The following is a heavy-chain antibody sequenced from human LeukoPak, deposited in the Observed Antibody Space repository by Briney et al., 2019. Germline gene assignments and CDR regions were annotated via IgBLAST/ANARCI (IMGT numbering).Heavy chain of an antibody. J-gene: IGHJ6*03. Sequence: GGSLRLSCAASGFTFSSYEMNWVRQAPGKGLEWVSSISSSSSSYIYYADSVKGRFTISRDNAKNSLYLQMNSLRAEDTAVYYCARDYGDYDYYYYYYMDVWGKGTTVTISS. D-gene: IGHD4-17*01. CDR2: ISSSSSSYI. CDR1: GFTFSSYE. CDR3: ARDYGDYDYYYYYYMDV. V-gene: IGHV3-21*01.